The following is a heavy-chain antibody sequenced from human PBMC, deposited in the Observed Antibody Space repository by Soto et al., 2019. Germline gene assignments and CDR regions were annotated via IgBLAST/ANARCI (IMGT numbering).Heavy chain of an antibody. V-gene: IGHV3-23*01. CDR1: GFTFSNYA. Sequence: EVQLLESGGGLVQPGESLRLSCAAFGFTFSNYAMSWVRQAPGKGLEWVSGISGSGGSTFYADSVKGRFTISRDNSKNTLFLQMNSLRAEDTALYYCASLTSTWQRDFDFWGQGTLVTVSS. D-gene: IGHD6-13*01. J-gene: IGHJ4*02. CDR2: ISGSGGST. CDR3: ASLTSTWQRDFDF.